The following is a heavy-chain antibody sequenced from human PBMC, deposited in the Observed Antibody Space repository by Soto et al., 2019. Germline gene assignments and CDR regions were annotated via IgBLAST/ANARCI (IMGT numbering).Heavy chain of an antibody. J-gene: IGHJ4*02. CDR2: IFSNDEK. CDR3: ARSPPYYYDSSGYPGYFDY. V-gene: IGHV2-26*01. Sequence: QVTLKESGPVLVKPTEPLTLTCTVSGFSLSNARMGVSWIRQPPGKALEWLAHIFSNDEKSYSTSLKSRLTISKDTSKSQVVLTMTNMDPVDTATYYCARSPPYYYDSSGYPGYFDYWGQGTLVTVSS. D-gene: IGHD3-22*01. CDR1: GFSLSNARMG.